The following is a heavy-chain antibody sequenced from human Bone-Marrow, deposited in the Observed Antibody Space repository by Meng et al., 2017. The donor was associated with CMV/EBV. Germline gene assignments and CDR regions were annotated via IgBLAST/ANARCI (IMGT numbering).Heavy chain of an antibody. Sequence: SETLSLTCTVSGGSISSSSYYWGWIRQPPGKGLEWIGSIYYSGSTYYNPSLKSRVTISVDTSKNQFSQKLSSVTAADTAVYYCAREGRYCSSTSCSTRFDPWGQGTLVTVSS. J-gene: IGHJ5*02. CDR1: GGSISSSSYY. CDR2: IYYSGST. V-gene: IGHV4-39*07. CDR3: AREGRYCSSTSCSTRFDP. D-gene: IGHD2-2*01.